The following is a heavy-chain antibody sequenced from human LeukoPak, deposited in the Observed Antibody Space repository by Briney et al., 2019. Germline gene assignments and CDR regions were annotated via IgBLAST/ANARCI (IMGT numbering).Heavy chain of an antibody. D-gene: IGHD3-22*01. CDR3: ARVIGDVSGYYVDY. CDR1: GGSFSGYY. CDR2: INQSGSP. J-gene: IGHJ4*02. V-gene: IGHV4-34*01. Sequence: SQTLSLTCAVYGGSFSGYYWSWIRHPPGKGLEWIGEINQSGSPNYNPSLKSRITISVDTSKNQFSLKLRSVTAADTAVFYCARVIGDVSGYYVDYWGQGALVTVSS.